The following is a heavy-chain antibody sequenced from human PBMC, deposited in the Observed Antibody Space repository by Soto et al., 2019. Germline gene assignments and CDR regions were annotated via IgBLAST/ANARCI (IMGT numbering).Heavy chain of an antibody. CDR3: ARVNVGVVPATYAYYYYMDV. V-gene: IGHV1-8*01. Sequence: QVQLVQSGAEVKKPGASVKVSCKASGYTFTSYDINWVRQATGQGLEWMGWMNPNSGNTGYAQKFQGRVTMTRNTSISIAYMELSSLRSEDTAVYYCARVNVGVVPATYAYYYYMDVWGKGTTVTVSS. D-gene: IGHD2-2*01. J-gene: IGHJ6*03. CDR1: GYTFTSYD. CDR2: MNPNSGNT.